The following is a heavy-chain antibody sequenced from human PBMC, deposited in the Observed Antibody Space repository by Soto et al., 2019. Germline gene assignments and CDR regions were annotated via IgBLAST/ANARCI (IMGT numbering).Heavy chain of an antibody. CDR1: GGSISSNSYY. CDR2: TYYGGGT. V-gene: IGHV4-39*01. D-gene: IGHD6-19*01. CDR3: VRRGGDIPVAAAD. J-gene: IGHJ1*01. Sequence: QLQLQESGPGLVKPAETLSLTCTVSGGSISSNSYYWVWIRQPPGQGLEWIGSTYYGGGTYYNPSLKSRVTISIATSKRQLSLKLSSVTAAATAVYDCVRRGGDIPVAAADWGQGNLVTVSS.